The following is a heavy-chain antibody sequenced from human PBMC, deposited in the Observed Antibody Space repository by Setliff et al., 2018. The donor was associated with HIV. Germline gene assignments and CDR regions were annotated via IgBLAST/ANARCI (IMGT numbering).Heavy chain of an antibody. D-gene: IGHD6-25*01. V-gene: IGHV3-30-3*01. CDR3: ARPLAGASRLDGFDI. CDR2: ISYDGIT. J-gene: IGHJ3*02. Sequence: SLRLSCAASGFTFSTYIMHWLRQAPGKGLEWVSFISYDGITDYADSVKGRFTLSRANSQNPLLYLQMNNLRPEDTAVYYCARPLAGASRLDGFDIWGQGTVVTVSS. CDR1: GFTFSTYI.